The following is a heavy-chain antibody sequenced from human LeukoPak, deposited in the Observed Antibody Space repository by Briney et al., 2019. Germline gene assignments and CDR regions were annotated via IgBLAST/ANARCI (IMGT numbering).Heavy chain of an antibody. CDR1: GFTFSSYA. CDR2: ISGSGGST. J-gene: IGHJ5*02. V-gene: IGHV3-23*01. D-gene: IGHD3-10*01. Sequence: PGGSLRLSCAASGFTFSSYAMSWVRQAPGKGLEWVSAISGSGGSTYYADSVKGRFTISRDNSKNTLYLQMKSLRAEDTAVYYCAARHYLWFGELPPWGQGTLVTVSS. CDR3: AARHYLWFGELPP.